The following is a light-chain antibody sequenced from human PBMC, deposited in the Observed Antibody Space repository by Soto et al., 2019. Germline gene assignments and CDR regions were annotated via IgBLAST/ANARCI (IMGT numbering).Light chain of an antibody. CDR3: HQYNNWPPLT. CDR2: GAS. Sequence: DIVMTQSPATLSVSPGERATLSCRASQSVSSNLAWYQQKFGQAPRLLIYGASTRATGIPARFSGSGSGTEFTLTISSLQSEDFAVYYCHQYNNWPPLTFGAGTKVEIK. V-gene: IGKV3-15*01. J-gene: IGKJ4*01. CDR1: QSVSSN.